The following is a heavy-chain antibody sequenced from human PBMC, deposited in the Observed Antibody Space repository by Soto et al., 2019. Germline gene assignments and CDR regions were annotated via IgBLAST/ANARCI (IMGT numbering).Heavy chain of an antibody. Sequence: ASVKVSCKASDYTFTSYGISWVRQAPGQGLEWMGWISAYNGNTNYAQKLQGRVTMTTDTSTSTAYMELRSLRSDDTAVYYCARDLKQLVYTCFDPWGQGTLVTVSS. CDR1: DYTFTSYG. V-gene: IGHV1-18*04. D-gene: IGHD6-6*01. CDR2: ISAYNGNT. CDR3: ARDLKQLVYTCFDP. J-gene: IGHJ5*02.